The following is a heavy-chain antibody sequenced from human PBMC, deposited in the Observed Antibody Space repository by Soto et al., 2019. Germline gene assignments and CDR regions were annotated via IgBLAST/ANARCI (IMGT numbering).Heavy chain of an antibody. V-gene: IGHV3-13*01. CDR1: GLTFSSYD. J-gene: IGHJ5*02. Sequence: EVQLVESGGDLVQPGGSLRLSCVASGLTFSSYDIHWVRQAAGKGLEWVSGIGSSGDTYYPEFVKGRFTISRENARNSVYLDLNTLRPGDTAVYYCATGRSWNFETWGQGTLVTVSS. CDR2: IGSSGDT. CDR3: ATGRSWNFET. D-gene: IGHD6-13*01.